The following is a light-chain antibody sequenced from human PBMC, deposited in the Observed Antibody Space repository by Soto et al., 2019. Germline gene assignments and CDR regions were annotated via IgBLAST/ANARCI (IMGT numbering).Light chain of an antibody. CDR3: QQYYSSRT. J-gene: IGKJ1*01. V-gene: IGKV3-20*01. CDR2: GGS. CDR1: QSVGSRW. Sequence: EIVLTQSPGTVSLSPGERATLSCRASQSVGSRWLAWYQQKPGQAPRVLIYGGSNRATGIPDRFSGSGSGTAFTLTISSLEPEDFAVYYCQQYYSSRTFGKGTNVEMK.